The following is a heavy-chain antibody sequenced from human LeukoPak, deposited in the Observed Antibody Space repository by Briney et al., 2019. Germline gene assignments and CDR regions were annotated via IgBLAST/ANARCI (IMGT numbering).Heavy chain of an antibody. CDR1: GGTFSSYA. Sequence: ASVKVSCKASGGTFSSYAISWVRQAPGQGLEWMGGIIPIFGTANYAQKFQGRVTITADESTSTAYMELSSLRSEDTAVYYCARDNPRTIFGVVIWGQGTLVTVSS. J-gene: IGHJ4*02. V-gene: IGHV1-69*13. D-gene: IGHD3-3*01. CDR2: IIPIFGTA. CDR3: ARDNPRTIFGVVI.